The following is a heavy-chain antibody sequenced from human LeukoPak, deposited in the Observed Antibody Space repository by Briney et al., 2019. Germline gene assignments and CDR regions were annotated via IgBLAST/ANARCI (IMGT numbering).Heavy chain of an antibody. J-gene: IGHJ6*03. V-gene: IGHV4-34*01. D-gene: IGHD6-19*01. CDR1: GDSFSGFY. CDR2: ISYSGTP. CDR3: VRGNVKHYHSVADEYYYYMDV. Sequence: PSETLSLTCAAYGDSFSGFYWTWVRQAPGKGLEWIGEISYSGTPRYNPSLNSRITVTLDTSKKQISLNLSPVTAADTAVYYCVRGNVKHYHSVADEYYYYMDVWGKGTAVIVSS.